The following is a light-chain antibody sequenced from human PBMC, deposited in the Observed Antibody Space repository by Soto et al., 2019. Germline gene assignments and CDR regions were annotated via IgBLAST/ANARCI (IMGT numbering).Light chain of an antibody. V-gene: IGKV3-20*01. CDR2: GAS. CDR3: QQYGSTPFT. Sequence: EIVVTQSPGTLSLSPGERATLSCRASQSGSSNYLAWYQQKPGQAPRLLIYGASSRASDIPDRFSGSGSGTDFTLIISRLEPEDFAMYYCQQYGSTPFTFGPGTKVDVK. CDR1: QSGSSNY. J-gene: IGKJ3*01.